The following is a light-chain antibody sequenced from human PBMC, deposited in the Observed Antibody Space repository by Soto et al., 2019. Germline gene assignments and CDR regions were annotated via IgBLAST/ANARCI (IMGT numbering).Light chain of an antibody. CDR3: HQYGSPWT. CDR1: RGISGGY. V-gene: IGKV3-20*01. J-gene: IGKJ1*01. CDR2: GTS. Sequence: EVLLTQSPGTLSLSPWERATLSCMASRGISGGYLAWYQRKPGQAPRLLIYGTSYRTTGIPDRFSGSGSGTDFTLTISRLEPEDFAVYYCHQYGSPWTFGQGNKVEIK.